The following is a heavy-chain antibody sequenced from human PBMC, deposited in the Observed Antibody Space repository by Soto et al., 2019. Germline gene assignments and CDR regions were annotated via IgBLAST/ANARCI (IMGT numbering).Heavy chain of an antibody. D-gene: IGHD6-19*01. J-gene: IGHJ3*01. CDR1: VDSVSDNNAA. Sequence: SQTLSITCDICVDSVSDNNAAWNWNRQSPSRGLEWLGRTYYRSQWFSEYAVSVKGRITINPDTSKNQFSLQLTSVTPEDTAVYYCARDQNSSGWINDFDVWGQGTLVTV. CDR2: TYYRSQWFS. CDR3: ARDQNSSGWINDFDV. V-gene: IGHV6-1*01.